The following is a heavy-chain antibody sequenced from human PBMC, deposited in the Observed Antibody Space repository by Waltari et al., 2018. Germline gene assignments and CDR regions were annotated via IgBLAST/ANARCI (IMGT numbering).Heavy chain of an antibody. Sequence: EVQLVQSGAEVKKPGESLKISCKGSGFTFSDHYMDWVRQAPGKGLEWVGRTRNKANSYTTEYAASVKGRFTISRDDSKNSLYLQMNSLKTEDTAVYYCAREGYGDKSDLYYFDYWGQGTLVTVSS. CDR2: TRNKANSYTT. J-gene: IGHJ4*02. CDR1: GFTFSDHY. CDR3: AREGYGDKSDLYYFDY. V-gene: IGHV3-72*01. D-gene: IGHD4-17*01.